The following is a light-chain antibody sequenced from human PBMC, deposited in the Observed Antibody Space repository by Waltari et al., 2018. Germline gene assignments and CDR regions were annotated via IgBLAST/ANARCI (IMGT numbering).Light chain of an antibody. CDR1: SSHVGAHEH. J-gene: IGLJ2*01. CDR3: SSFTNRGTVV. Sequence: SALTKPASVSGSPGQLITISCTGTSSHVGAHEHISWYQQHPGKVPKFIMYEVSNRPLGVSTRFTVSKSGNPASLTISGLQPEDEADYYCSSFTNRGTVVFGGGTTLTVL. CDR2: EVS. V-gene: IGLV2-14*01.